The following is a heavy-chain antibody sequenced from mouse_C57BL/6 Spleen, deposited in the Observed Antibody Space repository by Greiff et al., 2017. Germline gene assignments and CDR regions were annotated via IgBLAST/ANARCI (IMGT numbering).Heavy chain of an antibody. CDR3: ARVTDSNYDYAMDY. D-gene: IGHD2-5*01. CDR2: INYDGSST. V-gene: IGHV5-16*01. Sequence: EVHLVESEGGLVQPGSSMKLSCTASGFTFSDYYMAWVRQVPEKGLEWVANINYDGSSTYYLDSLKSRFIISRDNAKNILYLQMSSLKSEDTATYYCARVTDSNYDYAMDYWGQGTSVTVSS. J-gene: IGHJ4*01. CDR1: GFTFSDYY.